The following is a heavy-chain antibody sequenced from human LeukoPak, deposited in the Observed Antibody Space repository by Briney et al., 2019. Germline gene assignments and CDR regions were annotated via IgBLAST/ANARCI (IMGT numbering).Heavy chain of an antibody. CDR1: GFTFSSYE. Sequence: GGSLRLSCAASGFTFSSYEMNRVRQAPGKGLEWVSYISSSGSTIYYADSVKGRFTISRDNAKNSLYLQMNSLRAEDTAVYYCARAYYDILTGYYPFDYWGQGTLVTVSS. CDR3: ARAYYDILTGYYPFDY. J-gene: IGHJ4*02. D-gene: IGHD3-9*01. V-gene: IGHV3-48*03. CDR2: ISSSGSTI.